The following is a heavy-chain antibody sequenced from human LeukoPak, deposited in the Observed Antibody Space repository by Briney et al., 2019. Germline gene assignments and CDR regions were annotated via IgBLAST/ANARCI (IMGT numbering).Heavy chain of an antibody. J-gene: IGHJ4*02. V-gene: IGHV5-10-1*01. CDR2: IDPSDSYT. D-gene: IGHD2-2*01. Sequence: GESLKISCKGSGYSFTSYWISWVRQMPGKGLEWMGRIDPSDSYTNYSPSFQGHVTISDDKSISTAYLQWSSLKASDTAMYYCARLTKSGYCSSTSCYDWGQGTLVTVSS. CDR1: GYSFTSYW. CDR3: ARLTKSGYCSSTSCYD.